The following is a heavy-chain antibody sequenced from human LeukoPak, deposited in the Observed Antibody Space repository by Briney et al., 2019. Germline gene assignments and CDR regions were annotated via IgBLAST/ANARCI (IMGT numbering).Heavy chain of an antibody. J-gene: IGHJ4*02. CDR1: GITLSNAW. CDR2: INTVATYI. D-gene: IGHD3-22*01. CDR3: ARLRRNGDSGGFYYYYDY. Sequence: GESLKISCAASGITLSNAWMTWVRQAPGKGLEWVSSINTVATYIYYADSVRGRFTISRDNAKNSVYLQMDSLRAEDTGVYYCARLRRNGDSGGFYYYYDYWGQGTLVTVSS. V-gene: IGHV3-21*01.